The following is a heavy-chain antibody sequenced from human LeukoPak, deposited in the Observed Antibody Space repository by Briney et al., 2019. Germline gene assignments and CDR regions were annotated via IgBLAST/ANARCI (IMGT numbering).Heavy chain of an antibody. CDR2: IAYDGSNI. V-gene: IGHV3-30*03. CDR1: GFTFSTYG. D-gene: IGHD3-16*01. CDR3: ARGGGLDV. J-gene: IGHJ6*02. Sequence: GGSLRLSCAASGFTFSTYGMHWVRQAPGKGLEWVAVIAYDGSNIHCADSVKGRFTISRDNSKKTLYLQMSNLRAEDTAVYFCARGGGLDVWGQGATVTVSS.